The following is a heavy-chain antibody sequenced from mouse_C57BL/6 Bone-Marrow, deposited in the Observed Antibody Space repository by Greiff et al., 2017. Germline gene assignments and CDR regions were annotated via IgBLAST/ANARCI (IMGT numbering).Heavy chain of an antibody. Sequence: QVQLQQPGAELVKPGASVKMSCKASGYTFTSYWITWVKQRPGQGLEWIGDIYPGSGSTNYTEKFTSKATLTVDTSSSTAYMQLSSLTSEDSAVYYCARRRAYSHYGGFFAYWGQGTLVTVSA. CDR2: IYPGSGST. V-gene: IGHV1-55*01. J-gene: IGHJ3*01. CDR1: GYTFTSYW. CDR3: ARRRAYSHYGGFFAY. D-gene: IGHD1-1*01.